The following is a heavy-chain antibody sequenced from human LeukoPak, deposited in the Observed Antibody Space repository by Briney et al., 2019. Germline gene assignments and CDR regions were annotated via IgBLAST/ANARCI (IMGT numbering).Heavy chain of an antibody. Sequence: GGSLRLPCAPSGLSVSSNCMSWVRQAPGKGLEWVSSIYSDGTTYYTESVRGRYTISRDNSKNTVYLQMNILRADDSAVYYCASAPTTMIVGAFDVWGQGRRVTVSS. CDR3: ASAPTTMIVGAFDV. J-gene: IGHJ3*01. CDR2: IYSDGTT. V-gene: IGHV3-53*01. D-gene: IGHD3-22*01. CDR1: GLSVSSNC.